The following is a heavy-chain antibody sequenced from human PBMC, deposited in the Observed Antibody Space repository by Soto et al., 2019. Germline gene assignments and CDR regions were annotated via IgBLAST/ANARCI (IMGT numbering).Heavy chain of an antibody. J-gene: IGHJ4*02. Sequence: SETLSLTCTVSGGSISSGGYYWSWIRQHPGKGLEWIGYIYYSGITYYNPSLKSRVTISVDTSKNQFSLKLSSVTAADTAVYYCATSGPSSWGGDFDYWGQGTLVTVSS. CDR1: GGSISSGGYY. CDR3: ATSGPSSWGGDFDY. D-gene: IGHD6-13*01. CDR2: IYYSGIT. V-gene: IGHV4-30-4*08.